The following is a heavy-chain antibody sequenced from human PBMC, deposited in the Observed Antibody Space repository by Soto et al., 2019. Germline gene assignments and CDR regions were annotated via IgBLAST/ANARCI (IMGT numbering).Heavy chain of an antibody. D-gene: IGHD3-9*01. Sequence: EVQLLESGGGLVQPGGSLRLSCVASGFTFSSYAMSWVRQAPGRGLECVSSIDGSGAGTYYSDSVRGRFTISRDNSKNTLDMQMDSLRAEDTAVYYCAKGDILTGSRQGWDYWGQGTLGTVSS. CDR3: AKGDILTGSRQGWDY. CDR1: GFTFSSYA. J-gene: IGHJ4*02. CDR2: IDGSGAGT. V-gene: IGHV3-23*01.